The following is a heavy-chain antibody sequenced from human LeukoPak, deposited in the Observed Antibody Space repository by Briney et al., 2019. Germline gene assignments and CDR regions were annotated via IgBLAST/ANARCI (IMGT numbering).Heavy chain of an antibody. CDR3: AKVAVAGTILDY. CDR1: GFTFSSYG. J-gene: IGHJ4*02. D-gene: IGHD6-19*01. Sequence: PGRSLRLSCAASGFTFSSYGMHWVRQAPGKGPEWVAVIWYDGSNKYYADSVKGRFTISRDNSKNTLYLQMNSLRAEDTAVYYCAKVAVAGTILDYWGQGTLVSVSS. V-gene: IGHV3-33*06. CDR2: IWYDGSNK.